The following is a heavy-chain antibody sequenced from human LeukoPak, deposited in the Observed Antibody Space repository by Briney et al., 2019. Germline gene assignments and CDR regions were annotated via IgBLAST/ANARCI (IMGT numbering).Heavy chain of an antibody. D-gene: IGHD3-3*01. CDR3: ARHSRTYYDFWSGGNWFDP. V-gene: IGHV4-39*01. CDR2: IYYSGST. J-gene: IGHJ5*02. CDR1: GDSIRSSAYY. Sequence: SKTLSLTCTVSGDSIRSSAYYWGWIRQPPGKGLEWIGSIYYSGSTYYNPSLKSRVTISVDTSKNQFSLKLSSVTAADTAVYYCARHSRTYYDFWSGGNWFDPWGQGTLVTVSS.